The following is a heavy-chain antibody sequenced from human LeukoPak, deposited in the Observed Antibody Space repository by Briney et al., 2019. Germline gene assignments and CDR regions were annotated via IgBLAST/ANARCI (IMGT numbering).Heavy chain of an antibody. J-gene: IGHJ4*02. CDR1: GFTFSNYA. V-gene: IGHV3-23*01. CDR3: AKDVHYGIVPAAIRGFDY. D-gene: IGHD2-2*02. CDR2: VSGSGNHT. Sequence: PGGSLRLSCAASGFTFSNYAMSWVRQAPGRGLEWVSGVSGSGNHTFYADSVRGRFTISRDNSKNTLFLQMNGLRAEDTAIYFCAKDVHYGIVPAAIRGFDYWGQGTLIAVSS.